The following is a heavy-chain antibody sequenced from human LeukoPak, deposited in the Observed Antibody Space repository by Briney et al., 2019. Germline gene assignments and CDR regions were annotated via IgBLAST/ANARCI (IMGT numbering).Heavy chain of an antibody. CDR1: GGSISSSSYY. CDR2: IYYSGST. D-gene: IGHD5-12*01. V-gene: IGHV4-39*01. Sequence: SETLSLTCTVSGGSISSSSYYWGWIRQPPGKGLEWIGSIYYSGSTYYNPSLKSRVTTSVDTSKNQFSLKLSSVTAADTAVYYCARRIVATIIGAFDIWGQGTMVTVSS. J-gene: IGHJ3*02. CDR3: ARRIVATIIGAFDI.